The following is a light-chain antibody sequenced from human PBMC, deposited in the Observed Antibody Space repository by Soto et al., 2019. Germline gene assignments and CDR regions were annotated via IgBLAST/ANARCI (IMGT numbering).Light chain of an antibody. CDR3: QQYGSSPRT. J-gene: IGKJ1*01. CDR1: QSVSSSY. V-gene: IGKV3-20*01. Sequence: EIVLTHSPGTLSLSPGEIATLSCRASQSVSSSYLAWYQQKPGQAPRLLIYGASSRATGIPDRFSGSGPGTDFTLTISRLEPEDFAVYYCQQYGSSPRTFGQGTKVDIK. CDR2: GAS.